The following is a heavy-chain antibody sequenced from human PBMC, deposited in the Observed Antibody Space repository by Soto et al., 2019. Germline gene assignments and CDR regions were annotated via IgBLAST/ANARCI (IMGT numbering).Heavy chain of an antibody. V-gene: IGHV3-23*01. CDR3: GKDPNGDYIGAFDI. CDR2: IGSSGGTT. CDR1: GFSFSNYA. J-gene: IGHJ3*02. D-gene: IGHD4-17*01. Sequence: GGSLRLSCAASGFSFSNYAMSWVRQAPGKGLEWVSGIGSSGGTTHLADSVKGRFTISRDNSKNTLYLQMNSLRAEDTAVHYCGKDPNGDYIGAFDIWGQGTMVTVSS.